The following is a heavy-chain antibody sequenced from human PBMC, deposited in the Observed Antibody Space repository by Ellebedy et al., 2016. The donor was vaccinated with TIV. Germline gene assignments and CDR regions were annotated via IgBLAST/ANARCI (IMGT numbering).Heavy chain of an antibody. J-gene: IGHJ3*02. Sequence: GESLKISXAASGFTFSSYAMSWVRQAPGKGLEWVSAISGSGGSTYYADSVKGRFTISRDNSKNTLYLQMNSLRAEDTAVYYCAKDRRYDFWSGSPDAFHIWGQGTMVTVSS. V-gene: IGHV3-23*01. D-gene: IGHD3-3*01. CDR3: AKDRRYDFWSGSPDAFHI. CDR2: ISGSGGST. CDR1: GFTFSSYA.